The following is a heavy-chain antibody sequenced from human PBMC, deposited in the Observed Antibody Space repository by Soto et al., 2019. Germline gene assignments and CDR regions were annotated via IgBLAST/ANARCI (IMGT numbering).Heavy chain of an antibody. CDR1: GYTFTGSY. J-gene: IGHJ6*02. CDR2: INPNSGGT. CDR3: AREGQAPYYYYGMDV. V-gene: IGHV1-2*04. Sequence: ASVKVSCKASGYTFTGSYMHWVRQAPGQGLEWMGWINPNSGGTNYAQKFQGWVTMTTDTSTSTAHMELRSLRSDDTAVYYCAREGQAPYYYYGMDVWGQGTAVTVSS.